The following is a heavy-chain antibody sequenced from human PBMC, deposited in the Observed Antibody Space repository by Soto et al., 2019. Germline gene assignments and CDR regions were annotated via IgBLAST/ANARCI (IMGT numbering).Heavy chain of an antibody. CDR3: ASLEITGY. J-gene: IGHJ4*02. D-gene: IGHD3-16*01. V-gene: IGHV1-46*01. CDR2: INTSGGST. CDR1: GYTFSSHY. Sequence: ASVKVSCKASGYTFSSHYMVWVRQAPGQGLEWMGIINTSGGSTDYAQKFQGRLTMTRDTSTNTVYMELSSLRSEDTAVYYCASLEITGYWGQGTQVTVSS.